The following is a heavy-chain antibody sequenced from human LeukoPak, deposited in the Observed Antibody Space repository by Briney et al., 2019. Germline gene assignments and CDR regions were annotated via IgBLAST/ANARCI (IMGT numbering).Heavy chain of an antibody. Sequence: GGSLRLSCAASGFTFSSYWMHWVRQAPGKGLVWVSRINSDGSSTSYADSVKGRFTISRDNAKNTLYLQMNSLRAEDTAVYYCARAVDYYDSSGYYWVGDLDYWGQGTLVTVFS. V-gene: IGHV3-74*01. CDR3: ARAVDYYDSSGYYWVGDLDY. CDR1: GFTFSSYW. D-gene: IGHD3-22*01. J-gene: IGHJ4*02. CDR2: INSDGSST.